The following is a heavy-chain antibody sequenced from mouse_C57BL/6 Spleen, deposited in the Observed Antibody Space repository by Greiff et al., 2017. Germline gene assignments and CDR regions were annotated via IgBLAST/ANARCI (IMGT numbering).Heavy chain of an antibody. CDR2: IHPNSGST. J-gene: IGHJ4*01. D-gene: IGHD1-1*01. CDR3: AGDEYWTVVGEYYCAMDY. Sequence: QVQLQQPGAELVKPGASVKLSCKASGYTFTSYWMHWVKQRPGQGLEWIGMIHPNSGSTNYNEKFKSKATMTVDKSSSPAYMQLSSLTSEDSAVDYCAGDEYWTVVGEYYCAMDYWGQGTSVTVSS. CDR1: GYTFTSYW. V-gene: IGHV1-64*01.